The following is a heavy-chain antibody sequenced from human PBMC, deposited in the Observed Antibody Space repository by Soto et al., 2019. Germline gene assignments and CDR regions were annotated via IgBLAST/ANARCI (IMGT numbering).Heavy chain of an antibody. J-gene: IGHJ5*02. V-gene: IGHV1-18*01. Sequence: QVQLVQSGAEVKKPGASVKVSCKASGYTFTSYGISWVRQAPGQGLEWMGWISAYNGYTRYTQHLQGRVTMTTDTSTSTAYLELRSLRSYNTAVYYCARDCDCSGGSSHDCFDPWGKRHLVTVSS. CDR1: GYTFTSYG. D-gene: IGHD2-15*01. CDR3: ARDCDCSGGSSHDCFDP. CDR2: ISAYNGYT.